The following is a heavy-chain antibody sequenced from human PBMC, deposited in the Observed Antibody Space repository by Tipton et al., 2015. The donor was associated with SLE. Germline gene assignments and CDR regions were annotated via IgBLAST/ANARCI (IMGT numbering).Heavy chain of an antibody. CDR3: ARDLFYDSSGYPSP. CDR2: INYSGST. V-gene: IGHV4-59*01. D-gene: IGHD3-22*01. CDR1: GGSISSYY. J-gene: IGHJ5*02. Sequence: TLSLTCPVSGGSISSYYWSWIRQAPGKGLEWIGYINYSGSTKYNPSLKSRVTISVDTSKNQFSLKLSSVTAADTAVYYCARDLFYDSSGYPSPWGQGTLVTVSS.